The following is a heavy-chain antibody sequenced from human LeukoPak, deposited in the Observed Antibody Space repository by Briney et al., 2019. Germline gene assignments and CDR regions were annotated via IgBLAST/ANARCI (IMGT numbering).Heavy chain of an antibody. V-gene: IGHV3-21*01. J-gene: IGHJ4*02. Sequence: PGGSLRLSCAASGFTFSSYSMNWVRQAPGKGLEWVSSISGSSSYIYYADSVKGRFTISRDNAKNSLYLQMNSLRAEDTAVYYCARGVFTPYYFDYWGQGTLVTVSS. CDR2: ISGSSSYI. CDR3: ARGVFTPYYFDY. CDR1: GFTFSSYS.